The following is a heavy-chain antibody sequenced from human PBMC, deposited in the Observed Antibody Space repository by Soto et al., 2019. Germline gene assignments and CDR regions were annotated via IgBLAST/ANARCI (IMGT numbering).Heavy chain of an antibody. CDR3: ARDSGYAFDI. CDR1: GFTFSAFS. J-gene: IGHJ3*02. D-gene: IGHD5-12*01. Sequence: PGGSLRLSCAASGFTFSAFSMNWVRQAPGKGLEWVSYINRISNQIYYVDSVKGRFTISSDNAKSSLYLEMNSLRDEDTAVYYYARDSGYAFDIWGQGTMVTVSS. V-gene: IGHV3-48*02. CDR2: INRISNQI.